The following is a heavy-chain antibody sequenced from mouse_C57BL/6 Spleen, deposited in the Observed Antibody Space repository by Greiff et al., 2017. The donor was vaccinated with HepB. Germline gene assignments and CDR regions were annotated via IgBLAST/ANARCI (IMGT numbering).Heavy chain of an antibody. CDR3: ARDLGYFDY. CDR1: GYAFTNYL. V-gene: IGHV1-54*01. J-gene: IGHJ2*01. Sequence: QVQLKESGAELVRPGTSVKVSCKASGYAFTNYLIEWVKQRPGQGLEWIGVINPGSGGTNYNEKFKGKATLTADKSSSTAYMQLSSLTSEDSAVYFCARDLGYFDYWGQGTTLTVSS. CDR2: INPGSGGT. D-gene: IGHD4-1*01.